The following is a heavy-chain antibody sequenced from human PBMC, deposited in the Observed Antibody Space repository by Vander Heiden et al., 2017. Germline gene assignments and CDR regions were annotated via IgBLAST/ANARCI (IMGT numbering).Heavy chain of an antibody. V-gene: IGHV1-58*01. CDR1: GFTFPSSA. D-gene: IGHD1-26*01. J-gene: IGHJ6*02. CDR2: IVVNSGHT. Sequence: QLVQSGPEVKKPGTSVKVSCKASGFTFPSSAVHLVRQTRGERLEWIGWIVVNSGHTDYAPTFQDRVTITRDMSLKTVYMELTTLSSEDTATYFCTADSSGIYSFPPYYHYYGMDVWGPGTTVAVSS. CDR3: TADSSGIYSFPPYYHYYGMDV.